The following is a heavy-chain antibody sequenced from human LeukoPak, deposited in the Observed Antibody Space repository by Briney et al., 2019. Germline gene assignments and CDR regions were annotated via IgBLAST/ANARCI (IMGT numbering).Heavy chain of an antibody. D-gene: IGHD6-19*01. CDR3: ARDEGTVAGVDY. Sequence: ASVKVSCKASGYTFTGYYVHWVRQAPGQGLEWMGWINPNSGGTNYAQKFQGRVTMTRDTSISTAYMELSRLRSDDTAVYYCARDEGTVAGVDYWGQGTLVTVSS. J-gene: IGHJ4*02. CDR2: INPNSGGT. CDR1: GYTFTGYY. V-gene: IGHV1-2*02.